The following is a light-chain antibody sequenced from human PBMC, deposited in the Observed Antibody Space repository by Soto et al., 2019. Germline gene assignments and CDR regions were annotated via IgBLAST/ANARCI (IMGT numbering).Light chain of an antibody. CDR1: SSDVGGYNY. J-gene: IGLJ2*01. V-gene: IGLV2-14*03. CDR3: RSYTSSSTVV. Sequence: QSALTQPASVSGSPGQSITISCTGTSSDVGGYNYVSWYQHHPGKAHKLMIYDVSNRPSGVSNRFSGYKSDNTASLTISGLQAEDEADYYCRSYTSSSTVVFGGGTKLTVL. CDR2: DVS.